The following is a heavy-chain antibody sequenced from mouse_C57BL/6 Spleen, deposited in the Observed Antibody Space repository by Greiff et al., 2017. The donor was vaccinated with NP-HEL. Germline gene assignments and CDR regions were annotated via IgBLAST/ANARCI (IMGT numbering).Heavy chain of an antibody. V-gene: IGHV1-15*01. Sequence: VQLQQSGAELVRPGASVTLSCKASGYTFTDYEMHWVKQTPVHGLEWIGAIDPETGGTAYNQKFKGKAILTADKSSSTAYMELRSLTSEDSAVYYCTRRDREYAMDYWGQGTSVTVSS. CDR1: GYTFTDYE. J-gene: IGHJ4*01. CDR3: TRRDREYAMDY. CDR2: IDPETGGT.